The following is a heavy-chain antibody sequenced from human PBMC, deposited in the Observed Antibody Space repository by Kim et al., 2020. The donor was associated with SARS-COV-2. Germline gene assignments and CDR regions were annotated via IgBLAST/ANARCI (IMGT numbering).Heavy chain of an antibody. CDR2: IYPGDSDT. Sequence: GESLKISCKGSGYSFTSYWIGWVRQMPGKGLEWMGIIYPGDSDTRYSPSFQGQVTISADKSISTAYLQWSSLKASDTAMYYCARLAWGYYDSSGGFDYWGQGTLVTVSS. CDR3: ARLAWGYYDSSGGFDY. V-gene: IGHV5-51*01. D-gene: IGHD3-22*01. J-gene: IGHJ4*02. CDR1: GYSFTSYW.